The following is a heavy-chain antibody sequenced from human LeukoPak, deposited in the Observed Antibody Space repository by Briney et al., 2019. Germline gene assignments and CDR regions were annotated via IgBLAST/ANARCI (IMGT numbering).Heavy chain of an antibody. J-gene: IGHJ6*03. CDR2: IIPIFGTA. CDR1: GGTFSSYA. D-gene: IGHD3-3*01. V-gene: IGHV1-69*05. CDR3: ARDRRYDFWSSYPYYYYYYMDV. Sequence: KVSCKASGGTFSSYAISWVRQAPGQGLEWMGRIIPIFGTANYAQKFQGRVTITTDESTSTAYMELSSLRSEDTAVYYCARDRRYDFWSSYPYYYYYYMDVRGKGTTVTVSS.